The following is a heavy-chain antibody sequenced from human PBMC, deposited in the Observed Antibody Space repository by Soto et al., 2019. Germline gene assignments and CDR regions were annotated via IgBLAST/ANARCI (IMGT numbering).Heavy chain of an antibody. V-gene: IGHV4-30-2*01. CDR2: IYHSGST. D-gene: IGHD5-12*01. CDR1: GCSISSGGYS. Sequence: QLQLQESGSGLVKPSQTLSLTCAVSGCSISSGGYSCSWIRQPPGKGLVWIGYIYHSGSTYYNPSIKSRVTISVDRSKNQFSLKLSSVTAADTAVYYCAAGGGLPRYYWGQGTLVTVSS. J-gene: IGHJ4*02. CDR3: AAGGGLPRYY.